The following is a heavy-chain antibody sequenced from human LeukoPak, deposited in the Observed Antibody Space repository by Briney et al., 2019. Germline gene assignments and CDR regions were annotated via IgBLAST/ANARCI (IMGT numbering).Heavy chain of an antibody. D-gene: IGHD1-26*01. CDR1: GGSISSTSSY. J-gene: IGHJ4*02. V-gene: IGHV4-39*01. Sequence: SETLSLTCTVSGGSISSTSSYWGWIRQPPGKGLEWIGTIYYSGSTYYNPSLKSRVTMSADTSKNHFSLRLSSVTAADTAVYYCPRHSVGATDCWGQGTLVTVSS. CDR2: IYYSGST. CDR3: PRHSVGATDC.